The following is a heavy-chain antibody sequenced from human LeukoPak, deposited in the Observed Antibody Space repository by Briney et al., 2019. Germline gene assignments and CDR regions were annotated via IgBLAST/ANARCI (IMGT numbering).Heavy chain of an antibody. J-gene: IGHJ5*02. V-gene: IGHV1-18*01. CDR3: ARDQGYSGYVPFDWFDP. CDR2: ISAYTGNT. D-gene: IGHD5-12*01. Sequence: ASVKVYCKASAYTFTSYGISWVRHAPGQGLQWMGWISAYTGNTNYAQKLQGRVTMTTDTSTSTAYMELRSLRSDDTAVYYWARDQGYSGYVPFDWFDPWGQGTLVTVSS. CDR1: AYTFTSYG.